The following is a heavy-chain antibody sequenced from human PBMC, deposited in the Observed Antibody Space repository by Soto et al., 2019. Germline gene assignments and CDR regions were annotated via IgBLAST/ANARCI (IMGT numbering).Heavy chain of an antibody. J-gene: IGHJ4*02. V-gene: IGHV3-23*01. CDR3: AKSRVFIGAIVTLLGS. CDR1: GFTFSSYA. CDR2: ISNNGDTA. D-gene: IGHD5-12*01. Sequence: EVQLLESGGGLVQPGGSLTLSCATSGFTFSSYAMVWVRQAAEKGLEWVASISNNGDTAYYADSVKGRFTISRGNSENPLYLQMDGLRADDTALYFCAKSRVFIGAIVTLLGSWGQGTQVTVSS.